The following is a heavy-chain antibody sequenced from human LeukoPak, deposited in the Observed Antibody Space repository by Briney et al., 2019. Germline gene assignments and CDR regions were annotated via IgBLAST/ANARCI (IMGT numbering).Heavy chain of an antibody. Sequence: GGALRLSFVASGFPLSSYWMHWVRRAPGEGGVWGSRINTDGSSTNYADSVKGRFTISRDNAKNTLYLQMNSLRAEDTAVYYCTTDRSSIAVRPHWGQGTLVTVSS. CDR2: INTDGSST. CDR3: TTDRSSIAVRPH. J-gene: IGHJ4*02. CDR1: GFPLSSYW. V-gene: IGHV3-74*01. D-gene: IGHD6-6*01.